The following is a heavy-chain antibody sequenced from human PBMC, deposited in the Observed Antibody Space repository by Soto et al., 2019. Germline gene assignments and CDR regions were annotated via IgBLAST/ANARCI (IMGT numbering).Heavy chain of an antibody. D-gene: IGHD3-22*01. V-gene: IGHV3-30*18. CDR2: ISNDGSNK. Sequence: GSLRLSCAASGFTFSSYAMHWVRQAPGKGLEWVAVISNDGSNKFYADLVKGRFTISRDNARNTLHLQMNTLRAEDTAVYYCAKDLYYYHSSLDDYWGQGTLVTVSS. CDR3: AKDLYYYHSSLDDY. CDR1: GFTFSSYA. J-gene: IGHJ4*02.